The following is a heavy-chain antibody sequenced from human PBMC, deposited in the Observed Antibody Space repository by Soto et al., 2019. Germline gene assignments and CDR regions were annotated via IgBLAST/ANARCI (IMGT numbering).Heavy chain of an antibody. CDR3: AREGFYYYGPDV. CDR2: INPNSGGT. Sequence: GASVKVSCKASGYTFSAFYIHWVRQAPGQGLEWMGWINPNSGGTTYAQKFQGWVTMTRDTSISTAYMEVRRLKSDDTAVYYCAREGFYYYGPDVWGQGTTVTVSS. V-gene: IGHV1-2*04. J-gene: IGHJ6*02. CDR1: GYTFSAFY.